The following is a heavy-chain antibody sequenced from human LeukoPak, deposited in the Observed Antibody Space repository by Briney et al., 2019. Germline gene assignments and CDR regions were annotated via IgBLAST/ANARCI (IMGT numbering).Heavy chain of an antibody. J-gene: IGHJ6*03. D-gene: IGHD5-12*01. Sequence: PGGSLRLSCAASGFTFSSYWMSWVRQAPGKGLEWVANIKQDGSEKYYVDSVKGRFTISRDNAKNSLYLQMNSLRAEDTAVYYCARDEPNSLEGYSGYDLNYYYMDVWGKGTTVTISS. CDR2: IKQDGSEK. V-gene: IGHV3-7*01. CDR3: ARDEPNSLEGYSGYDLNYYYMDV. CDR1: GFTFSSYW.